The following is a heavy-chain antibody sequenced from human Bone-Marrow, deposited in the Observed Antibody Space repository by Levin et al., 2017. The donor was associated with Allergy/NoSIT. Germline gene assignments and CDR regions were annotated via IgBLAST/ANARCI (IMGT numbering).Heavy chain of an antibody. CDR3: AKQTRGNYYYYYGMDV. CDR1: GFTFNNYA. V-gene: IGHV3-9*01. Sequence: GGSLRLSCAASGFTFNNYAMHWVRQAPGKGLEWVSGVSWNSPNIGYADSVKGRFTISRDNAKNSLYLQMNSLRAEDTALYYCAKQTRGNYYYYYGMDVWGHGTTVTVSS. D-gene: IGHD3-10*01. CDR2: VSWNSPNI. J-gene: IGHJ6*02.